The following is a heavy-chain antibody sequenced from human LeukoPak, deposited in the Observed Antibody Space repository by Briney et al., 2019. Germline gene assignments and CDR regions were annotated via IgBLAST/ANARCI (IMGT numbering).Heavy chain of an antibody. Sequence: ASVKVSCKVSGYTLTELSMHWVRQAPGEGLEWMGGFDPEDGETIYAQKFQGRVTMTEDTSTDTAYMELSSLRSEDTAVYYCATILHSGLWFRELQLDYWGQGTLVTVSS. CDR2: FDPEDGET. CDR3: ATILHSGLWFRELQLDY. D-gene: IGHD3-10*01. J-gene: IGHJ4*02. V-gene: IGHV1-24*01. CDR1: GYTLTELS.